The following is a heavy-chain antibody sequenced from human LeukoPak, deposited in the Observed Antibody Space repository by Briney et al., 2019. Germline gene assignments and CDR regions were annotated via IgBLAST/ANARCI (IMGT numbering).Heavy chain of an antibody. D-gene: IGHD3-10*01. CDR1: VGSFSGYY. J-gene: IGHJ6*03. Sequence: PSETLSLTCAVYVGSFSGYYWSWIRQPPGKGLEWIGEINHSESTNYSSSLKSRVTISVDTSKNQFSLKLTSVTAADTAVYYCARGYYGSGSHCCHMDVWGKGTTITVS. CDR3: ARGYYGSGSHCCHMDV. V-gene: IGHV4-34*01. CDR2: INHSEST.